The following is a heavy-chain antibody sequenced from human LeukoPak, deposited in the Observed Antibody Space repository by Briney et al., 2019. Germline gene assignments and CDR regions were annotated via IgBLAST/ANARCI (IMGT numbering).Heavy chain of an antibody. CDR3: ARYYWNDVGWFDP. D-gene: IGHD1-20*01. J-gene: IGHJ5*02. V-gene: IGHV1-46*01. CDR2: INPSGGST. CDR1: GYTFTGYY. Sequence: ASVKVSCKASGYTFTGYYMHWVRQAPGQGLEWMGIINPSGGSTSYAQKFQGRVTMTRDMSTSTVYMELSSLRSEDTAVYYCARYYWNDVGWFDPWGQGTLVTVSS.